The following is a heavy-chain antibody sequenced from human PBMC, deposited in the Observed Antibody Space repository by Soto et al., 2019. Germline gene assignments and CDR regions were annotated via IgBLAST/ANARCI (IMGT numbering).Heavy chain of an antibody. Sequence: EVQLVESGGGLVQPGGSLRLSCAASGFTFSSYSMNWVRQAPGKGLEWVSYISSSSSTIYYADSVKGRFTISRDKAKNARYLQVNSLRAEDTAVYYCGRWEYSSGWYFDYGGQGTLVTVSS. CDR1: GFTFSSYS. V-gene: IGHV3-48*01. CDR2: ISSSSSTI. D-gene: IGHD6-19*01. CDR3: GRWEYSSGWYFDY. J-gene: IGHJ4*02.